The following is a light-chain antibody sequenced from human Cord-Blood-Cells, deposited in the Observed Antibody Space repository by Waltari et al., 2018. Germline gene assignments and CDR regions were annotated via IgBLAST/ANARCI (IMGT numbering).Light chain of an antibody. J-gene: IGKJ4*01. CDR1: QSVLYSSNNKNY. Sequence: DILMTQSPDSLAVSLGARATIYCKSSQSVLYSSNNKNYLAWYQQKPGQPPKLLIYWASTRESGVPDRFSGSGSGTDFTLTISSLQAEDVAVYYCQQYYSTPLTFGGGTKVEIK. CDR2: WAS. V-gene: IGKV4-1*01. CDR3: QQYYSTPLT.